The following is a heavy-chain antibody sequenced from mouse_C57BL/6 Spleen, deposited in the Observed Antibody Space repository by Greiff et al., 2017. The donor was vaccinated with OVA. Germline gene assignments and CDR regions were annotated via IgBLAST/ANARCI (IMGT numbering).Heavy chain of an antibody. D-gene: IGHD2-3*01. Sequence: EVQLQESGPELVKPGASVKIPCKASGYTFTDYNMDWVKQSHGKSLEWIGDINPNNGGTIYNQKFKGKATLTVDKSSSTAYMELRSLTSEDTAVYYCARWGYDGYYGSTYAMDYWGQGTSVTVSS. J-gene: IGHJ4*01. V-gene: IGHV1-18*01. CDR1: GYTFTDYN. CDR2: INPNNGGT. CDR3: ARWGYDGYYGSTYAMDY.